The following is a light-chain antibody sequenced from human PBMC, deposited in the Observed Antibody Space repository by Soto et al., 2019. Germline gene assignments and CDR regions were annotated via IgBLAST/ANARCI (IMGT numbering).Light chain of an antibody. CDR2: DAD. CDR1: SSDFGDSNF. J-gene: IGLJ3*02. Sequence: QSALTQPRSVSGSPGQSITISCTGTSSDFGDSNFVSWYRQHPGKAPKLLIYDADMRPSGVPDRLSGSKSGKTASLTISGLQAEDEADYYCCSYGGRTTFRVFGGGTKLTVL. V-gene: IGLV2-11*01. CDR3: CSYGGRTTFRV.